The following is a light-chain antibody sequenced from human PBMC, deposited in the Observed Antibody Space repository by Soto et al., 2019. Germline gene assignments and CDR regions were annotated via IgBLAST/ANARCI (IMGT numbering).Light chain of an antibody. CDR1: HDISSY. Sequence: DIQLTQSPSFLSASVGDRVTLTCLASHDISSYLTWYRQKPGKAPTVLIYAASTLQGGVPSRFSGSGSGTEFTLTISSLQSEDFASYYCQQHKDYPLTFGRGTRLEIK. CDR3: QQHKDYPLT. J-gene: IGKJ5*01. CDR2: AAS. V-gene: IGKV1-9*01.